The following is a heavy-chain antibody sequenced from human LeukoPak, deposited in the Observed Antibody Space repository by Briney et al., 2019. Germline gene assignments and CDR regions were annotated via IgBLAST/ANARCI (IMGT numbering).Heavy chain of an antibody. J-gene: IGHJ6*02. CDR1: GGSFSGYY. CDR2: INHSGST. CDR3: ARGRTLRYFDPSYYYGMDV. D-gene: IGHD3-9*01. V-gene: IGHV4-34*01. Sequence: PSETLSLTCAVYGGSFSGYYWSWIRQPPGKGLEWIGEINHSGSTNYNPSLKSRVTISVGTSENQFSLKLSSVTAADTAVYYCARGRTLRYFDPSYYYGMDVWGQGTTVTVSS.